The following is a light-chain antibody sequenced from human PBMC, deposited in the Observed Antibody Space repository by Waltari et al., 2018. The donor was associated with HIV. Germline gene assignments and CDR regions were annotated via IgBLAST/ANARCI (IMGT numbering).Light chain of an antibody. CDR1: QSVSTN. CDR2: YSS. Sequence: EIVVTQVPAALSVSPGERASLSCIASQSVSTNLAWYHQVSGQAPRLLISYSSNRATGVPDRFSGSGSGTHFTLTISSLQSEDSGVYYCQQYSDWPRAFGLGTKVEV. V-gene: IGKV3-15*01. J-gene: IGKJ1*01. CDR3: QQYSDWPRA.